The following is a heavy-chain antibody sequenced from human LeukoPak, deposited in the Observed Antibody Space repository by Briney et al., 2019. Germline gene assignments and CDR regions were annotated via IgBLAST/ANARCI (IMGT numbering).Heavy chain of an antibody. D-gene: IGHD3-10*01. V-gene: IGHV4-39*07. CDR1: GGSISSSSYY. CDR2: IYYSGST. J-gene: IGHJ4*02. Sequence: SETLSLTCTVSGGSISSSSYYWGWIRQPPGKGLEWIGSIYYSGSTYYNPSLKSRVTISVDTSKNQFSLKLSSVTAADTAVYYCARDREEYYGSGSYSDYWGQGTLVTVSS. CDR3: ARDREEYYGSGSYSDY.